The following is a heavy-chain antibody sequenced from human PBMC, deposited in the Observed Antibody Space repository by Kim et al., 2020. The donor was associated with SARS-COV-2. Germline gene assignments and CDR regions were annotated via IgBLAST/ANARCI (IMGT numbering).Heavy chain of an antibody. CDR3: ARRTYYDILTGWEGWFDP. V-gene: IGHV1-46*01. D-gene: IGHD3-9*01. J-gene: IGHJ5*02. CDR1: GYTFTSYY. CDR2: INPSGGST. Sequence: ASVKVSCKASGYTFTSYYMHWVRQAPGQGLEWMGIINPSGGSTSYAQKFQGRVTMTRDTSTSTVYMELSSLRSEDTAVYYCARRTYYDILTGWEGWFDPWGQGTLVTFSS.